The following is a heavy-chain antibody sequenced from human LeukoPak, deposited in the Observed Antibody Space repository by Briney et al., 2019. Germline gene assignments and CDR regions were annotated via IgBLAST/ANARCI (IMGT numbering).Heavy chain of an antibody. J-gene: IGHJ4*02. D-gene: IGHD1-7*01. Sequence: GGSLRLSCAASGFTVSSTYMSWVRQAPGKGLEWVSVIYSGGFTYYADSMQGRFTISRDNARNSLYLQMNSLRAEDTAVYYCARGNGNFRYYFDYWGQGTLVTVSS. CDR3: ARGNGNFRYYFDY. CDR2: IYSGGFT. CDR1: GFTVSSTY. V-gene: IGHV3-66*01.